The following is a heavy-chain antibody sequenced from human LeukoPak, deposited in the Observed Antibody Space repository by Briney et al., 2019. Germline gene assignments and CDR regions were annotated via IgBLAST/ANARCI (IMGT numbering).Heavy chain of an antibody. D-gene: IGHD6-13*01. CDR3: ARVDSNNWYDSRGYFDY. CDR1: GGFISSYY. CDR2: IYYSGST. J-gene: IGHJ4*02. Sequence: SETLSLTCTVSGGFISSYYWSWIRQPPGKGLEWLGYIYYSGSTNYNPSLKSRVTISVDTSKNQFSLKLSSVTAADTAVYYCARVDSNNWYDSRGYFDYWGQGTLVTVSS. V-gene: IGHV4-59*01.